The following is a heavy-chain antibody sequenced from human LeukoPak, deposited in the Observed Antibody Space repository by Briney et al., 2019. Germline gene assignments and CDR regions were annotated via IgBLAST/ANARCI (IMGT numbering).Heavy chain of an antibody. CDR3: ARVRTTVTTFKNYYYGMDV. J-gene: IGHJ6*02. CDR1: GASFSDFY. Sequence: TSETLSLTCAVYGASFSDFYWSWIRQPPGMGLEWIGEITHSGSTNHNPSLKSRLTISVDTSKNQLSLKLSSVTAADTAVYYCARVRTTVTTFKNYYYGMDVWGQGTTVTVSS. D-gene: IGHD4-17*01. V-gene: IGHV4-34*01. CDR2: ITHSGST.